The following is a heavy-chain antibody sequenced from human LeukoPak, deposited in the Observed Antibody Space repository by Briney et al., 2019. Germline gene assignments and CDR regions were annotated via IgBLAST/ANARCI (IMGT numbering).Heavy chain of an antibody. Sequence: ASVKVSCKASGGTFSSYAISWVRQAPGQGLEWMGWISAYNGNTNYAQKLQGRVTMTTDTSTSTAYMELRSLRSDDTAVYYCARAADCSSTSCPPSYYYGMDVWGQGTTVTVSS. V-gene: IGHV1-18*01. CDR1: GGTFSSYA. J-gene: IGHJ6*02. D-gene: IGHD2-2*01. CDR2: ISAYNGNT. CDR3: ARAADCSSTSCPPSYYYGMDV.